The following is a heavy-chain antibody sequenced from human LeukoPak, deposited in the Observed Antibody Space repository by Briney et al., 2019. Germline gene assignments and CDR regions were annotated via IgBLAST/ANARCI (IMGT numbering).Heavy chain of an antibody. CDR2: ISAYNGNT. V-gene: IGHV1-18*01. CDR1: GYTFTSYG. J-gene: IGHJ5*02. CDR3: ARDIVATISMHWFDP. D-gene: IGHD5-12*01. Sequence: ASVKVSCKAPGYTFTSYGISWVRQAPGQGLEWMGWISAYNGNTNYAQKLQGRVTMTTDTSTSTAYMELRSLRSDDTAVYYCARDIVATISMHWFDPWGQGTLVTVSS.